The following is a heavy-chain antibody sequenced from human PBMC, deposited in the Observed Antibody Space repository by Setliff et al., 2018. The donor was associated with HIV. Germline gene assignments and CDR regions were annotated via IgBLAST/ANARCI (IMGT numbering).Heavy chain of an antibody. CDR1: GDTFTSYD. D-gene: IGHD3-3*02. CDR2: MTPYSGNT. J-gene: IGHJ4*02. CDR3: ARDETPFAFSIH. V-gene: IGHV1-8*02. Sequence: ASVKVSCKTSGDTFTSYDINWVRQAAGHGLEWMGWMTPYSGNTGYAQKFQGRVSMTRNTSITTAYMELSSLTSEDTAVYYCARDETPFAFSIHWGQGTLVTVSS.